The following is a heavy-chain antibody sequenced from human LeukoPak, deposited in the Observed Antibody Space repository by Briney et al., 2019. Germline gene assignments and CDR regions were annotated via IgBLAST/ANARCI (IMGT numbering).Heavy chain of an antibody. J-gene: IGHJ6*02. Sequence: SVKVSCTASGGTFSSYAISWVRQAPGQGLEWMGRIIPILGIANYAQKFQGRVTITADKSTSTAYMQLSSLRAEDTAVYYCASPRRPTGTTPRHYYYYGMDVWGQGPTVTVSS. V-gene: IGHV1-69*04. CDR3: ASPRRPTGTTPRHYYYYGMDV. CDR1: GGTFSSYA. CDR2: IIPILGIA. D-gene: IGHD1-1*01.